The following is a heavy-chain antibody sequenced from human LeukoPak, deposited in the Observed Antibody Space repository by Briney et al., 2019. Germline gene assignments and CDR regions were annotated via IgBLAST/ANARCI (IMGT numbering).Heavy chain of an antibody. CDR3: ARGLTYYYGSGSYPRYYLDY. Sequence: GGSLRLSCAASGFTFSSYWMSWVRQAPGKGLEWVTNINQDGSEKYYVDSVKGRFTISRDNAKNSLYLQMNSLRAEDTAVYYCARGLTYYYGSGSYPRYYLDYWGQGTLVTVSS. CDR2: INQDGSEK. J-gene: IGHJ4*02. CDR1: GFTFSSYW. D-gene: IGHD3-10*01. V-gene: IGHV3-7*01.